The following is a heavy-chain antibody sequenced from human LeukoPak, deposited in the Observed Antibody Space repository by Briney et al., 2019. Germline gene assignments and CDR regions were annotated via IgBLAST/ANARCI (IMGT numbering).Heavy chain of an antibody. D-gene: IGHD1-14*01. CDR1: GFTFSSYA. V-gene: IGHV3-30-3*01. J-gene: IGHJ3*02. CDR2: ISYDGSNK. Sequence: GGSLRLSCAASGFTFSSYAMHWVRQAPGKGLEWVAVISYDGSNKYYADSVKGRFTISRDNSKNTLYLQMNSLRVEDTALYYCARGDVVIEPPRFCGFDIWGHGTVVTVSS. CDR3: ARGDVVIEPPRFCGFDI.